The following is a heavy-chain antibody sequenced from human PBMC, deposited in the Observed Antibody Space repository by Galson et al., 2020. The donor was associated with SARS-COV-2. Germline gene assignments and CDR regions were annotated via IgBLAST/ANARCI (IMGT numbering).Heavy chain of an antibody. CDR3: AGSSGYYSPGIVYY. CDR2: IYYSGST. V-gene: IGHV4-59*13. CDR1: GGSISSYY. Sequence: SETLSLTCTVSGGSISSYYWSWIRQPPGKGLEWIGYIYYSGSTNYNPSLKSRVTISVDTSKNQFSLKLSSVTAADTAVYYCAGSSGYYSPGIVYYWVQGTLVTVSS. D-gene: IGHD3-22*01. J-gene: IGHJ4*02.